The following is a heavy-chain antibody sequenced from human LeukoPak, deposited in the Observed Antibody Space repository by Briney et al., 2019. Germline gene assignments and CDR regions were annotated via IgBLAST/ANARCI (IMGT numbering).Heavy chain of an antibody. CDR2: INPSGGST. Sequence: ASVKASCKASGYTFTSYYMHWVRQAPGQGLEWMGIINPSGGSTTYAQKFQGRVTMTRVTSTSTVYMELSSLRSEDTAVYYCAREGIAAAGTGAFDIWGQGTMVTVSS. J-gene: IGHJ3*02. CDR1: GYTFTSYY. D-gene: IGHD6-13*01. V-gene: IGHV1-46*01. CDR3: AREGIAAAGTGAFDI.